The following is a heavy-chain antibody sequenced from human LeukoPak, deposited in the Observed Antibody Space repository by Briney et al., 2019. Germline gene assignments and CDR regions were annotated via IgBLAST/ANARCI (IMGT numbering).Heavy chain of an antibody. Sequence: SVTLSVTCTVSGGSISSSYWTWVRQPPGKGPEWIGYTHYSGSTNSNPSLKSRVTISVNTSKNQFSLELSSVTAADTAVYYCARGGTTWVHFDRWGQGTLVTVSS. J-gene: IGHJ4*02. CDR3: ARGGTTWVHFDR. V-gene: IGHV4-59*01. D-gene: IGHD1-26*01. CDR2: THYSGST. CDR1: GGSISSSY.